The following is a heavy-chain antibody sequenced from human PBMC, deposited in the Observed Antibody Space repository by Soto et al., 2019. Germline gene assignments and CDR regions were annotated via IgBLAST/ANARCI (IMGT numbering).Heavy chain of an antibody. Sequence: VGSLRLFCAASGFTFSSDALHWVRKAPGEGLPRVTVTENDRGNKYYGDCVKGRYTICRPKFKSTVDLQTDNLIAGDTAVYYCARDHFSRDGSVFYSMDVCVQRTTVADSS. CDR3: ARDHFSRDGSVFYSMDV. D-gene: IGHD2-21*02. J-gene: IGHJ6*02. V-gene: IGHV3-30-3*01. CDR1: GFTFSSDA. CDR2: TENDRGNK.